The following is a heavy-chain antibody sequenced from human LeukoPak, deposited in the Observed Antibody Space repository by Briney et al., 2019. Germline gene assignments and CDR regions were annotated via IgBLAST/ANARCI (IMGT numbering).Heavy chain of an antibody. D-gene: IGHD1-14*01. CDR2: INHSGST. V-gene: IGHV4-34*01. CDR1: GGSFSGYY. CDR3: ATRTGTRTTGAINY. Sequence: SETLSLTCAVYGGSFSGYYWSWIRQPPGKGLEWIGEINHSGSTNYNPSLKSRVTISVDTSKNQFSLKLSSVTAADTAVYYCATRTGTRTTGAINYWGQGTLVTVSS. J-gene: IGHJ4*02.